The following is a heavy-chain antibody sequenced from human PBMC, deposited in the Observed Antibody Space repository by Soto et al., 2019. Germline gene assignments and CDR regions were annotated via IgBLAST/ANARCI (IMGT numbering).Heavy chain of an antibody. D-gene: IGHD3-22*01. CDR2: IYYSGST. CDR3: ARVGGYYYPNWFDP. CDR1: GGSISSGGYY. Sequence: SETLSLTCTVSGGSISSGGYYWSWIRQHPGKGLEWIGYIYYSGSTCYNPSLKSRVTISVDTSKNQFSLKLSSVTAADTAVYYCARVGGYYYPNWFDPWGQGTLVTVPQ. V-gene: IGHV4-31*03. J-gene: IGHJ5*02.